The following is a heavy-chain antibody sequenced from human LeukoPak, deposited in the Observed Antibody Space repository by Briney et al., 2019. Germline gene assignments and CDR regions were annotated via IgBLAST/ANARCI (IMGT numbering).Heavy chain of an antibody. CDR2: IYYSGST. V-gene: IGHV4-39*01. J-gene: IGHJ5*02. CDR3: ARSVLLWFGELSFWFDP. CDR1: GGSISSSSYY. D-gene: IGHD3-10*01. Sequence: SETLSLTCTVSGGSISSSSYYWGWIRQPPGKGLEWIGSIYYSGSTYHNPSLKSRVTISVDTSKNQFSLKLSSVTAADTAVYYCARSVLLWFGELSFWFDPWGQGTLVTVSS.